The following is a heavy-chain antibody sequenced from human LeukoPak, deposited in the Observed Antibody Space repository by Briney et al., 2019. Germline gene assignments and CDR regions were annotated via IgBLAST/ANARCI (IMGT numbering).Heavy chain of an antibody. J-gene: IGHJ4*02. CDR1: GFTFSSYS. CDR2: ISSSSSYI. D-gene: IGHD3-3*01. CDR3: AKGNDFWSVGSPPDN. V-gene: IGHV3-21*01. Sequence: PGGSLRLSCAASGFTFSSYSMNWVRQAPGKGLEWVSSISSSSSYIYYADSVKGRFTISRDNAKNSLYLQMNSLRAEDTAVYYCAKGNDFWSVGSPPDNWGQGTLATVSS.